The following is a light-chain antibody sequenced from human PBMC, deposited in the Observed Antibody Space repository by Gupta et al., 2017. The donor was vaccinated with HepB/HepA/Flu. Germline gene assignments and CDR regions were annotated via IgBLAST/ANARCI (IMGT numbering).Light chain of an antibody. J-gene: IGLJ3*02. CDR3: CSYARSSTWV. Sequence: QSALTQPASASRSPGPSITISCTGTSSDVGNYNLVSWYQQHPGKAPKVMIYEVTKRPSGVSNRFSGSKSGNTASLTISGLQAEDEADYYCCSYARSSTWVFGGGTKLTVL. CDR1: SSDVGNYNL. V-gene: IGLV2-23*02. CDR2: EVT.